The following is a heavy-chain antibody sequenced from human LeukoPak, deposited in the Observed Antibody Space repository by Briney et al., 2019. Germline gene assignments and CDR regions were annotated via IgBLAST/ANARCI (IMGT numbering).Heavy chain of an antibody. CDR2: INTDGSST. Sequence: GGSLRLSCAASGFTFSSYWMHWVRQAPGKGLVWVSRINTDGSSTSYADSVKGRFTISRDNSKNTLYLQMDSLRAEDTAVYYCARFATTVTSTGDHAFDIWGQGTMVTVSS. V-gene: IGHV3-74*01. CDR1: GFTFSSYW. D-gene: IGHD4-17*01. CDR3: ARFATTVTSTGDHAFDI. J-gene: IGHJ3*02.